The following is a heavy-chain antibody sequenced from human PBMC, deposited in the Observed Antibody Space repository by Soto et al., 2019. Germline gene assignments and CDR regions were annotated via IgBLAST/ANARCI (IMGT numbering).Heavy chain of an antibody. Sequence: QVQLVQSGAEMKKPGSSVKFSCQSSGGTFNTYAMNWVRQAPGQGPEWMGDISPMFGAANYAPKFQGRVTMTADKSTGTSYMQLSSLTSEDTALYFCAREVQVHTPAFVYWGQGTLVTVSS. J-gene: IGHJ4*02. CDR1: GGTFNTYA. CDR2: ISPMFGAA. D-gene: IGHD3-10*01. CDR3: AREVQVHTPAFVY. V-gene: IGHV1-69*06.